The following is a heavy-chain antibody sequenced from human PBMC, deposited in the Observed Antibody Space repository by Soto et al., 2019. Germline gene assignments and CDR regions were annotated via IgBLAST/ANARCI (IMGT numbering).Heavy chain of an antibody. V-gene: IGHV1-69*01. CDR3: ARDMLPAAISYRYYAMDV. J-gene: IGHJ6*02. CDR1: GGTFSNYA. CDR2: IIPIFETT. D-gene: IGHD2-2*01. Sequence: QVQLVQSGAEVKKPGSSVKVSCKGSGGTFSNYAFSWVRQVPGQGLEWMGGIIPIFETTNYAQKFQGRVTITADESTRTTYMELSSLSSEDTAVFFCARDMLPAAISYRYYAMDVWGQGTTVTVSS.